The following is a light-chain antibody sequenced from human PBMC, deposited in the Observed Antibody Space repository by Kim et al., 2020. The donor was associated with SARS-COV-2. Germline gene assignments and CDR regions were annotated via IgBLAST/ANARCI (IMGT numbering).Light chain of an antibody. J-gene: IGKJ2*01. CDR2: DAS. V-gene: IGKV3-11*01. CDR3: QRRSSWLYT. CDR1: QSVGSY. Sequence: EIVLTQSPATLSLSPGERATLSCRASQSVGSYLAWYQQKPGQAPRLLIYDASNRATGIPARFSGSGSVTDFTLTISNLEPEDFAVYYCQRRSSWLYTFGQGTKLEI.